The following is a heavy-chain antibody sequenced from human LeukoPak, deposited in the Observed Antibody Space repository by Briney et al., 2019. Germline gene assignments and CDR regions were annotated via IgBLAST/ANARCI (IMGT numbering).Heavy chain of an antibody. Sequence: GASVKVSCKASGYTFTSYAVAWVRQAPGQGLEWMGWISAYAQKFRGRVTMTTDTSTNTGYMELRSLRSVDTAVYFCARDQLRYYGSDTYYSDMDFWGQGTTVTVSS. D-gene: IGHD3-10*01. CDR3: ARDQLRYYGSDTYYSDMDF. CDR2: ISA. V-gene: IGHV1-18*01. J-gene: IGHJ6*02. CDR1: GYTFTSYA.